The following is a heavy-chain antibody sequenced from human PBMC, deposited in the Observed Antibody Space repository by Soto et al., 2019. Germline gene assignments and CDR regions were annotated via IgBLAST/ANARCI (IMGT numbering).Heavy chain of an antibody. V-gene: IGHV1-8*01. J-gene: IGHJ4*02. CDR3: ARRKERSGPNYFDV. CDR2: MNPSNGNA. D-gene: IGHD6-25*01. CDR1: GDTFIKYD. Sequence: ASVKVSCKASGDTFIKYDINWVRQATGQGLEWMGWMNPSNGNAGYAQNFRGRVTMTSNTSITTAYMELSGLRYEDTAVYYCARRKERSGPNYFDVWGQRTLVTVSS.